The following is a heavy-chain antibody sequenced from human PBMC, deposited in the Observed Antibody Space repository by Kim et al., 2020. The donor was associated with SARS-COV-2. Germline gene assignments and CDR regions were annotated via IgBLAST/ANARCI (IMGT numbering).Heavy chain of an antibody. Sequence: GGSLRRSCAASGFTFSSYAMHWVRQAPGKGLEWEAVISYDGSNKYYADSVKGRFTISRDNSKNTLYLQMNSLRAEDTAVYYCARDEGYCSGGSCYVTYY. CDR1: GFTFSSYA. V-gene: IGHV3-30-3*01. D-gene: IGHD2-15*01. CDR2: ISYDGSNK. J-gene: IGHJ4*01. CDR3: ARDEGYCSGGSCYVTYY.